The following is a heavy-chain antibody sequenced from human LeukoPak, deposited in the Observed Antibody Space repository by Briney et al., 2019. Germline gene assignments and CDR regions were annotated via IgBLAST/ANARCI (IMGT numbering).Heavy chain of an antibody. D-gene: IGHD6-19*01. V-gene: IGHV1-2*02. CDR1: GYTSTGYY. CDR3: ARVGHSSGWYYFDY. CDR2: INPNSGGT. Sequence: ASVKVSCKASGYTSTGYYMHWVRQAPGQGLEWMGWINPNSGGTNYAQKFQGRVTMTRDTSISTAYMELSRLRSDDTAVYYCARVGHSSGWYYFDYWGQGTLVTVSS. J-gene: IGHJ4*02.